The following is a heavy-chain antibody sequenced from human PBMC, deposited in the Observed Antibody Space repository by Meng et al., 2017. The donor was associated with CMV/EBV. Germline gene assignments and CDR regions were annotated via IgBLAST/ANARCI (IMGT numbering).Heavy chain of an antibody. D-gene: IGHD3-22*01. J-gene: IGHJ3*02. Sequence: SVKVSCKASGYTFTSYGISWVRQAPGQGLEWMGGIIPIFGTANYAQKFQGRVTITTDESMNTVYMELSSLRSEDTAVYYCARARSNVYYYDSSGGRDALDIWGQGTMVTVSS. CDR3: ARARSNVYYYDSSGGRDALDI. CDR1: GYTFTSYG. CDR2: IIPIFGTA. V-gene: IGHV1-69*05.